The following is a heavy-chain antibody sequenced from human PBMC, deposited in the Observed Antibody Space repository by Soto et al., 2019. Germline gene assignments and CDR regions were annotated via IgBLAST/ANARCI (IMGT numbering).Heavy chain of an antibody. CDR1: GYSFTSYW. D-gene: IGHD6-6*01. CDR2: IYPGDSDT. CDR3: ARYEGQLVNYYYYGMDV. V-gene: IGHV5-51*01. J-gene: IGHJ6*02. Sequence: PGESLKISCKGSGYSFTSYWIGWVRQMPGKGLEWMGIIYPGDSDTRYSPSFQGQVTISADKSISTAYLQWSSLKASDTAMYYCARYEGQLVNYYYYGMDVWGHGTTVTVSS.